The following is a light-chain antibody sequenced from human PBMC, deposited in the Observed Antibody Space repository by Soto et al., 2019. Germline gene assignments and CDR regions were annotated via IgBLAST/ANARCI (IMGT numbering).Light chain of an antibody. CDR3: QSYASSLSANFV. CDR1: SSNIGAGYD. V-gene: IGLV1-40*01. Sequence: QSALTQPPSVSGAPGQRVTISCTGSSSNIGAGYDVHWYQQLPGKAPKLLIYGNNNRPSGVPDRFSGSKSGTSASLAITGLRADDEADYYCQSYASSLSANFVFGTGTKV. CDR2: GNN. J-gene: IGLJ1*01.